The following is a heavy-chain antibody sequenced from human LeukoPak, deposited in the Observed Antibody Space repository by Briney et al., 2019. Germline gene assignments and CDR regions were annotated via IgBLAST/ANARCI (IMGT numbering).Heavy chain of an antibody. CDR3: ARGSGDSYGSPFDY. D-gene: IGHD5-18*01. J-gene: IGHJ4*02. CDR2: IWCDESNK. V-gene: IGHV3-33*01. Sequence: PGRSLRLSCAASAFTFSSNGMHWVRRAPGKGLEWVAVIWCDESNKYYDDSVKGRFTISRDNSKNTLNLQMNSLRAEDTAVYYCARGSGDSYGSPFDYWGQGTLVTVSS. CDR1: AFTFSSNG.